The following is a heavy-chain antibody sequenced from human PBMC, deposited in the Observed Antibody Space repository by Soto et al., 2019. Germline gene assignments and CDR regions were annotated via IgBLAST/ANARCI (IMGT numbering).Heavy chain of an antibody. J-gene: IGHJ5*02. CDR3: ARSGSYYPARNWFGP. Sequence: QVQLVQSGAEMKNPGASVKVSCKASGYTFTSYGISWVRQAPGQGLEWMGWISGFNDDTNHAQKLQGRVTMTKDTSTSTAYMELRSLKSDDTAVYYCARSGSYYPARNWFGPWGQRTLVTVSS. CDR2: ISGFNDDT. D-gene: IGHD3-10*01. V-gene: IGHV1-18*01. CDR1: GYTFTSYG.